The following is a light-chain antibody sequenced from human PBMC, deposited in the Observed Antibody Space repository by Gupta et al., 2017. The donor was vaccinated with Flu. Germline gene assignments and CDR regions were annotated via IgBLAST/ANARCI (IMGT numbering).Light chain of an antibody. J-gene: IGLJ3*02. CDR2: DDR. V-gene: IGLV3-21*02. CDR1: DIGTKS. CDR3: QVWDSTSDNWV. Sequence: SFVLPQPPSVSVAPGQPAKITCGGHDIGTKSVHWYQQKPRQAPVLVVSDDRDRPSGIPARFSGSNSGNTATLTITRVEAGDEADYYCQVWDSTSDNWVFGGGTKLTVL.